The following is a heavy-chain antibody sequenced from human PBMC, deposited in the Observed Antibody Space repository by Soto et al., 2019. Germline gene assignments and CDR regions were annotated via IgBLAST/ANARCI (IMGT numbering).Heavy chain of an antibody. V-gene: IGHV3-33*01. CDR2: IWYDGSNK. Sequence: GGSLRLSCAASRFTFSSYGMHWVRQAPGKGLEWVAVIWYDGSNKYYADSVKGRFTISRDNSKNTLYLQMNSLRAEDTAVYYCARDPGRDGSNYYFDYWGQGXLVTVYS. J-gene: IGHJ4*02. CDR1: RFTFSSYG. D-gene: IGHD2-15*01. CDR3: ARDPGRDGSNYYFDY.